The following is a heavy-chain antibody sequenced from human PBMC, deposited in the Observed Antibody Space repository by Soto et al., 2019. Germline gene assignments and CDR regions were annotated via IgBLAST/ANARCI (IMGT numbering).Heavy chain of an antibody. CDR1: GYTFTGYY. Sequence: QVQLVQSGAEVKKPGASVKVSCKASGYTFTGYYMHWVRQAPGQGIEWMGGINPNSGGTNYAQKFQAWVTITRDTSISAASMELSRLCSDDTAVYYCARAVYYFWSGYGYWGQGNLVTGSS. CDR2: INPNSGGT. D-gene: IGHD3-3*01. CDR3: ARAVYYFWSGYGY. V-gene: IGHV1-2*04. J-gene: IGHJ4*02.